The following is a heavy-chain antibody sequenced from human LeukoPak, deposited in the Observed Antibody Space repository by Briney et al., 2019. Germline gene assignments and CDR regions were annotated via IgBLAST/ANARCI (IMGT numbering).Heavy chain of an antibody. J-gene: IGHJ4*02. CDR2: IYPPDSKT. V-gene: IGHV5-51*01. D-gene: IGHD3-10*01. CDR1: GYSLTSYW. Sequence: GESLKISCKASGYSLTSYWIGWVRQMPGNGLEWMGIIYPPDSKTTYSPSFQGQVSISADMSISTSYLQWNSLKASDTAIYYFARVVSLYASGTYTPNYFNYWGQGTLVTVSS. CDR3: ARVVSLYASGTYTPNYFNY.